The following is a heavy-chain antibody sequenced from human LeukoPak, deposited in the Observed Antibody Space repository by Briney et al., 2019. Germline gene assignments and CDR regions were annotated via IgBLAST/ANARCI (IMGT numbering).Heavy chain of an antibody. D-gene: IGHD3-16*02. CDR2: ISSSSSYI. CDR1: GFTFSSYS. Sequence: VGSLRLSCAASGFTFSSYSMNWVRQAPGKGLEWVSSISSSSSYIYYADSVKGRFTISRDNAKNSLYLQMNSLRAEDTAVYYCARSWGSYRTDYWGQGTLVTVSS. CDR3: ARSWGSYRTDY. V-gene: IGHV3-21*01. J-gene: IGHJ4*02.